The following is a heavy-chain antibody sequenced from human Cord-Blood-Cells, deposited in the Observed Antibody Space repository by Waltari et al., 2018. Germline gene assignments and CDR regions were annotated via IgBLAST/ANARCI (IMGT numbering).Heavy chain of an antibody. CDR3: ARDLGIVVVPAANPNWYFDL. D-gene: IGHD2-2*01. V-gene: IGHV4-4*07. Sequence: QVQLQESGPGLVKPSETLSLTCTVPGGSISSYDCRWIRQPAGAGLEWIGRIYTSGSTNYNPSLKSRVTMSVDTSKNQFSLKLSSVTAADTAVYYCARDLGIVVVPAANPNWYFDLWGRGTLVTVSS. CDR1: GGSISSYD. J-gene: IGHJ2*01. CDR2: IYTSGST.